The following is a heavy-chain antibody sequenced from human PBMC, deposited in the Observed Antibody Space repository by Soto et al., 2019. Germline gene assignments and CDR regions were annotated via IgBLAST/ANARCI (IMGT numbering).Heavy chain of an antibody. J-gene: IGHJ3*02. V-gene: IGHV3-23*01. CDR1: GFTFSSYA. D-gene: IGHD2-2*01. CDR2: ISGSGGST. CDR3: ARDFYCSSTSCYGLHWTDAFDI. Sequence: GGSLRLSCAASGFTFSSYAMSWVRQAPGKGLEWVSAISGSGGSTYYADSVKGRFTISRDNSKNTLYLQMNSLRAEDTAAYYCARDFYCSSTSCYGLHWTDAFDIWGQGTMVTVSS.